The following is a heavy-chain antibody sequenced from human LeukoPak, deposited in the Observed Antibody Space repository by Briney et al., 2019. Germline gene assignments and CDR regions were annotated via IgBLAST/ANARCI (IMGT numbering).Heavy chain of an antibody. D-gene: IGHD1-26*01. CDR3: AAGDSESHSDY. CDR2: FDPEDGEA. Sequence: ASVKVSCKASGGTFSSYAISWVRQAPGKGLEWMGGFDPEDGEAMYAPKFQGRITMTEDTSTGTAYMDLSSLRSEDTAVYYCAAGDSESHSDYWGQGTLVTVSS. V-gene: IGHV1-24*01. J-gene: IGHJ4*02. CDR1: GGTFSSYA.